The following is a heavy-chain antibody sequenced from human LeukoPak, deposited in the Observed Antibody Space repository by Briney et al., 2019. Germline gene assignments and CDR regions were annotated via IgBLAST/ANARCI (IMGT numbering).Heavy chain of an antibody. D-gene: IGHD3-16*01. J-gene: IGHJ6*02. CDR1: GFTFSDSW. CDR3: ATYTHWVAGDV. V-gene: IGHV3-7*01. Sequence: GGSLRLCCAASGFTFSDSWMSWVRQAPGKGLEWVANMNQDGSAKDYVDSVKGRFTISRDNARNSLYLQMSSLRAEDTAVYYCATYTHWVAGDVWGQGTTVTVSS. CDR2: MNQDGSAK.